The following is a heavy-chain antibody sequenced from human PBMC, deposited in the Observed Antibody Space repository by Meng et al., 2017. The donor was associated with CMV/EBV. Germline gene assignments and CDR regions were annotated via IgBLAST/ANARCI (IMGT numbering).Heavy chain of an antibody. CDR3: ARDGYSSSWYGPGYYYYYYGMDV. D-gene: IGHD6-13*01. J-gene: IGHJ6*02. Sequence: GGSLRLSCAASGFTFSSYAMHWVRQAPGKGLEWVAVISYDGSNKYYADSVKGRFTIFRDNSKNTLYLQMNSLRAEDTAVYYCARDGYSSSWYGPGYYYYYYGMDVWGQGTTVTVSS. CDR2: ISYDGSNK. V-gene: IGHV3-30-3*01. CDR1: GFTFSSYA.